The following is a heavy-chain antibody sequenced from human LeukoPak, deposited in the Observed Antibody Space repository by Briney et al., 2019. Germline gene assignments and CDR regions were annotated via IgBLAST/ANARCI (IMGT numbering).Heavy chain of an antibody. Sequence: GSLRLSCAASGFTVSSNYMSWIRQPPGKGLEWIGYIYYSGSTNYNPSLKSRVTISVDTSKNQFSLKLSSVTAADTAVYYCAASYYDFWSGYRAHFDYWGQGTLVTVSS. J-gene: IGHJ4*02. V-gene: IGHV4-59*02. CDR1: GFTVSSNY. CDR3: AASYYDFWSGYRAHFDY. CDR2: IYYSGST. D-gene: IGHD3-3*01.